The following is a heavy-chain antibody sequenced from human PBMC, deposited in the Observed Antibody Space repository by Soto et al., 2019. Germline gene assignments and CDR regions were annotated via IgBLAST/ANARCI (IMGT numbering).Heavy chain of an antibody. V-gene: IGHV3-23*01. CDR1: GFTYNNYA. CDR3: AKGSVVVAAKFDS. Sequence: EVQLLESGGALVQPGVSLSLSCAASGFTYNNYAMGWVRQAPGKGLEWVSAISSSGYSAYYADSVKGRFTISRDNSRKTMFLQMNKLSAEDTAVYYCAKGSVVVAAKFDSCGQGTQGTVSS. J-gene: IGHJ4*02. D-gene: IGHD2-21*02. CDR2: ISSSGYSA.